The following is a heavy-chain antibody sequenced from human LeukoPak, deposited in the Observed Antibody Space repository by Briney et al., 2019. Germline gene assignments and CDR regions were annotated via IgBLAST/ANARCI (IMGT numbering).Heavy chain of an antibody. V-gene: IGHV4-39*01. CDR2: IYYSGST. CDR1: GDSIRSSRYY. J-gene: IGHJ5*02. CDR3: ARRDIVVVPPTGFDP. Sequence: SETLSLTCTVSGDSIRSSRYYWGGLRQPPGKGLEWIGSIYYSGSTYYNPSLKSRVTISVDTSKNQFSLKLNSVTAADTAVYYCARRDIVVVPPTGFDPWGQGTLVTVSS. D-gene: IGHD2-2*01.